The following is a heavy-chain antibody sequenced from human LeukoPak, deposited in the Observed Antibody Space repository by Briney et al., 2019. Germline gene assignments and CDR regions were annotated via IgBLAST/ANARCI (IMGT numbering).Heavy chain of an antibody. CDR1: GYTFTSYD. V-gene: IGHV1-8*01. D-gene: IGHD2-2*01. CDR3: ATPKGYCSSTSCLNDAFDI. J-gene: IGHJ3*02. CDR2: MNPNSGNT. Sequence: ASVKVSCKASGYTFTSYDINWVRQATGQGLEWMGWMNPNSGNTGYAQKFQGRVTMTRNTSISTAYMELSSLRSEDTAVYYCATPKGYCSSTSCLNDAFDIWGQGTMVTVSS.